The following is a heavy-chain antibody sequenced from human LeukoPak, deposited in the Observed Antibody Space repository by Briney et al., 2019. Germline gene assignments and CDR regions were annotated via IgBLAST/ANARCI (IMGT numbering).Heavy chain of an antibody. J-gene: IGHJ4*02. CDR3: ARDFSGYCSGGTCYFGY. V-gene: IGHV3-66*01. D-gene: IGHD2-15*01. CDR1: GFTVSSNY. CDR2: LYSGGSA. Sequence: PGGSLRLSCTASGFTVSSNYMSWVRQAPGKGLEWVSTLYSGGSAYYADSVKGRFIVSRDDSKNTLFLQMNSLRDEDTAVYYCARDFSGYCSGGTCYFGYWGQGTLVTASS.